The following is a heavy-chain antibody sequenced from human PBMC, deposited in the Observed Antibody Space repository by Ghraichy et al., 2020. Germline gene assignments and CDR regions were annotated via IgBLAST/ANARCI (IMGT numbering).Heavy chain of an antibody. Sequence: GSLRLSCAASGFTFSNYKINWVRQAPGKGLEWVSYISSSGSTIYYADSVKGRFTISRDNAKNSLYLQMNSLRAEDTAVYYCARERNYDTSGYSGNPYDYWGQGTLVTVSS. V-gene: IGHV3-48*03. CDR1: GFTFSNYK. D-gene: IGHD3-22*01. J-gene: IGHJ4*02. CDR3: ARERNYDTSGYSGNPYDY. CDR2: ISSSGSTI.